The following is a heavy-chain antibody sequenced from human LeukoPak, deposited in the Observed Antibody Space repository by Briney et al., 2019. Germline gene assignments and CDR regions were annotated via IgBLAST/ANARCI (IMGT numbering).Heavy chain of an antibody. CDR2: ITPMFGTS. Sequence: SVKVSCKASGGTFIRHSISWVRQSPGQGLEWMGGITPMFGTSNYAQKFQGRVAITADESTSTAYMELSSLRSEDTAVYYCARDSSEFRSLLFHWGQGTLVTVSS. J-gene: IGHJ1*01. D-gene: IGHD1-14*01. CDR1: GGTFIRHS. CDR3: ARDSSEFRSLLFH. V-gene: IGHV1-69*13.